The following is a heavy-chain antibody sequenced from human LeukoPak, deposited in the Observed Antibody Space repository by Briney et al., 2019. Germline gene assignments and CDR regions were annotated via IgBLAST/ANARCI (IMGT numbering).Heavy chain of an antibody. CDR2: ISADGRST. V-gene: IGHV3-43*02. D-gene: IGHD2-15*01. J-gene: IGHJ1*01. Sequence: GGSLRLSYAASGFTFDNYAIHWVRQAPGKGLEWVSLISADGRSTYYADSVKGRFTISRDNGKNSLYLQMRSLRTEDTALYYCAKDSGWQLLRAEYFQHWGQGTLVTVSS. CDR3: AKDSGWQLLRAEYFQH. CDR1: GFTFDNYA.